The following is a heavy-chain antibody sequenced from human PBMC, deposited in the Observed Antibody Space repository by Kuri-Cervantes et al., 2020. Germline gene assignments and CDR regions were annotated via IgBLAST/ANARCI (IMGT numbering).Heavy chain of an antibody. CDR1: GFTFSSYA. V-gene: IGHV3-23*01. Sequence: GESLKISCAASGFTFSSYAMSWVRQAPGKGLEWVSAISGSGGNTYYADSVKGRFTISRDNSKNSLYLQMNSLRAGDTAVYYCARGSYYYDSSGFTAWGQGTLVTVSS. J-gene: IGHJ5*02. CDR3: ARGSYYYDSSGFTA. D-gene: IGHD3-22*01. CDR2: ISGSGGNT.